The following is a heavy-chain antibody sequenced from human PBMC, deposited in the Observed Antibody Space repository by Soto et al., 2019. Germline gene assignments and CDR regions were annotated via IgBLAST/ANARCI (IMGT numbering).Heavy chain of an antibody. D-gene: IGHD3-3*01. CDR2: IYSGGTT. Sequence: EVQLVESGGGLIQPGGSLRLSCAASGFSVSNNYMNWVRQAPGKGLEWVSLIYSGGTTHYADSVKGRFTISRDNSKNTLYVPMNSRRAEDTAVYYCARGLDCWSGYYDQYYYGLDVWGQGTTVTVSS. J-gene: IGHJ6*02. CDR3: ARGLDCWSGYYDQYYYGLDV. CDR1: GFSVSNNY. V-gene: IGHV3-53*01.